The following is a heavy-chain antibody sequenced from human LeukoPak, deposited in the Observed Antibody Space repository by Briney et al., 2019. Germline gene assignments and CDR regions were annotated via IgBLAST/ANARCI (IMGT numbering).Heavy chain of an antibody. CDR1: GGTFSSYS. J-gene: IGHJ6*03. V-gene: IGHV1-69*05. Sequence: PSVKVSCKASGGTFSSYSITWVRQAPGQGLEWMGGIMPLFNTANYAQQFQGRVTITTDESTSTAYMELSSLRFEDTAMYYCARVGRYHYHLDVWGKGTTVTVSS. CDR2: IMPLFNTA. CDR3: ARVGRYHYHLDV.